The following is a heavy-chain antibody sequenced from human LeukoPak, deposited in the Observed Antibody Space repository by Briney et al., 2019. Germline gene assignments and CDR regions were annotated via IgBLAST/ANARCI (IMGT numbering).Heavy chain of an antibody. V-gene: IGHV3-30*18. J-gene: IGHJ4*02. CDR2: MAYDGSNK. CDR1: GFTFSDHG. D-gene: IGHD3-10*01. Sequence: GRSLRLSRAASGFTFSDHGMHWVRQAPGKGLEWVAVMAYDGSNKSYADSVKGRFTISRDNSKNTLYLQMNSLRTEDTAIYYCAKDKGSASYSTYYFDYWGQGTLVTVSS. CDR3: AKDKGSASYSTYYFDY.